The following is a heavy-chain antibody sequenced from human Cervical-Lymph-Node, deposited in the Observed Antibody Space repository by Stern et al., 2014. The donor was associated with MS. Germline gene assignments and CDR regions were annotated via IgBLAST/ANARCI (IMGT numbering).Heavy chain of an antibody. CDR1: GGSISSYY. V-gene: IGHV4-59*01. CDR3: ARSRRVLLWFGEEAFDY. D-gene: IGHD3-10*01. CDR2: IYYSGST. Sequence: VQLLESGPGLVKPSETLSLTCTVSGGSISSYYWSWIRQPPGKGLEWIGYIYYSGSTNYNPSLKSRVTISVDTSKNQFSLKLSSVTAADTAVYYCARSRRVLLWFGEEAFDYWGQGTLVTVSS. J-gene: IGHJ4*02.